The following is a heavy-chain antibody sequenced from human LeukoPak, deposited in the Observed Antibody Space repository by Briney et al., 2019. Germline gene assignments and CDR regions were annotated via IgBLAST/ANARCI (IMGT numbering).Heavy chain of an antibody. J-gene: IGHJ4*02. CDR3: ARDGIAAVDFDY. V-gene: IGHV3-74*01. D-gene: IGHD6-13*01. Sequence: PGGSLRLSCAASGFTFSTYWMHWVRQAPGKGLVWVSRVNGDGSSTNYADSVKGRFTISRDNAKNTLYLQMNSRRAEDTAVYYCARDGIAAVDFDYWGQGILVTVSS. CDR2: VNGDGSST. CDR1: GFTFSTYW.